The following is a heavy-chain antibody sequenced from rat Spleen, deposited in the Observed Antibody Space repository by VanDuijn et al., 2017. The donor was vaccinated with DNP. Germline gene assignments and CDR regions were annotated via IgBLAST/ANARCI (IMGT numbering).Heavy chain of an antibody. CDR2: INSAGST. CDR1: AYSITTNY. CDR3: ARWSNYFDY. V-gene: IGHV3-3*01. Sequence: EVQLQESGPGLVKPSQSLSLTCSVTAYSITTNYWGWIRKFPGHKLEWMGYINSAGSTNYNPTLKSRISITRDTSKNQFFLQVNSVTTEDTATYYCARWSNYFDYWGRGVMVTVSS. J-gene: IGHJ2*01.